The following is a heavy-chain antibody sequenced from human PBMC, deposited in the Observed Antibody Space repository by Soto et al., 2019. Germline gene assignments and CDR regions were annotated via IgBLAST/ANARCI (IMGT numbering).Heavy chain of an antibody. CDR1: GFTFSSYA. V-gene: IGHV3-23*01. CDR2: ISGSGGST. CDR3: AKARPYYYDSSGSFVFDP. Sequence: GSLRLSCAASGFTFSSYAMSWVRQAPGKGLEWVSAISGSGGSTYYADSVKGRFTISRDNSKNTLYLQMNSLRAEDTAVYYCAKARPYYYDSSGSFVFDPWGQGTLVTVSS. J-gene: IGHJ5*02. D-gene: IGHD3-22*01.